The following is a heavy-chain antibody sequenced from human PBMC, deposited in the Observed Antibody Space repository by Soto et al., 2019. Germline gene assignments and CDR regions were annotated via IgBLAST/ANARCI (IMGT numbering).Heavy chain of an antibody. CDR2: IYHSGNT. J-gene: IGHJ5*02. D-gene: IGHD3-22*01. CDR3: ARSYYDSTGFAVDP. CDR1: GASISSGDYS. V-gene: IGHV4-30-2*01. Sequence: SETLSLTCAVSGASISSGDYSWTWIRQPPGRGLEWIGYIYHSGNTYYNPSLKSRVTISVVRSKNQFFLNLNSVTAADTAVYYCARSYYDSTGFAVDPWGQGTLVTVSS.